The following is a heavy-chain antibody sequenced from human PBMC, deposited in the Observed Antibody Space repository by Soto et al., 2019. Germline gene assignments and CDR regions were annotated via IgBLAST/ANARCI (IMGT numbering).Heavy chain of an antibody. J-gene: IGHJ6*03. V-gene: IGHV4-31*03. Sequence: QVQLQKSGPGLVKPSQTLSLTCTVSGGSISSGGYYWSWIRQHPGKGLEWIGYIYYSGSTYYNPSLKSRVTISVDTSKNQFSLKLSSVTAADTAVYHCARDPGRYYYMDVWGKGTTVTVSS. CDR3: ARDPGRYYYMDV. CDR1: GGSISSGGYY. CDR2: IYYSGST.